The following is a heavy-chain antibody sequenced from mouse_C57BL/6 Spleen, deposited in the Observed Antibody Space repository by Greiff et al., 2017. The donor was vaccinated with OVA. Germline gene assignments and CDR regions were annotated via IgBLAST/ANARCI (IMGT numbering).Heavy chain of an antibody. CDR3: ARGLITTVGEDY. Sequence: EVQLQQSGPVLVKPGASVKMSCKASGYTFTDYYMNWVKQSHGKSLEWIGVINPYNGGTSYNQKFKGKATLTVDKSSSTAYMELNSLTSEDSAVYYCARGLITTVGEDYWGQGTTLTVSS. CDR1: GYTFTDYY. J-gene: IGHJ2*01. CDR2: INPYNGGT. V-gene: IGHV1-19*01. D-gene: IGHD1-1*01.